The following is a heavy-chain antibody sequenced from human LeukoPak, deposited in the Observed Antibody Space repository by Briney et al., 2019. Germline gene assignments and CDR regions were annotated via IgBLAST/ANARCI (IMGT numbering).Heavy chain of an antibody. J-gene: IGHJ4*02. CDR2: IYYSGST. CDR1: GGSISSGDYY. CDR3: ARTQGGSTYYDFWSGYYNFDY. Sequence: SETLSLTCTVSGGSISSGDYYWSWIRQPPGKGLEWIGYIYYSGSTNYNPSLKSRVTISVDTSKNQFSLKLSSVTAADTAVYYCARTQGGSTYYDFWSGYYNFDYWGQGTLVTVSS. V-gene: IGHV4-30-4*08. D-gene: IGHD3-3*01.